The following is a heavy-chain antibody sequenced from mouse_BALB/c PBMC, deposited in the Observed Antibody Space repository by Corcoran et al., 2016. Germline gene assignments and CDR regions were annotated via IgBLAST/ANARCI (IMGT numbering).Heavy chain of an antibody. CDR3: ARSLYGNYPWFAY. CDR1: GFNIKETY. D-gene: IGHD2-1*01. Sequence: EVQLQQSGAELVKPGASVKLSCTASGFNIKETYMHWVKQRPEQGLEGIGRIDPANGNTKYDPKFQGKATITADTYSNTAYLQLSSLTSEDTAVYYCARSLYGNYPWFAYWGQGTLVTVSA. J-gene: IGHJ3*01. CDR2: IDPANGNT. V-gene: IGHV14-3*02.